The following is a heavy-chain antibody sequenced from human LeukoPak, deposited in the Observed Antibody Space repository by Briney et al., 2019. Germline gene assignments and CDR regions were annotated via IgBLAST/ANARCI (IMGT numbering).Heavy chain of an antibody. CDR1: GFTFSSYA. Sequence: GSLRLSCAASGFTFSSYAMSWVRQAPGKGLEWIGEINHSGSTNYNPSLKSRVTISVDTSKNQFSLKLSSVTAADTAVYYCARLAVRNYWGQGTLVTVSS. V-gene: IGHV4-34*01. J-gene: IGHJ4*02. D-gene: IGHD6-19*01. CDR2: INHSGST. CDR3: ARLAVRNY.